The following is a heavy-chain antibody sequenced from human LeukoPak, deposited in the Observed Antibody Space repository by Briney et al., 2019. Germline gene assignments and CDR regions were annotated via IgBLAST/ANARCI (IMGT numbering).Heavy chain of an antibody. CDR3: ARVAHRGFSFDY. D-gene: IGHD3-10*01. J-gene: IGHJ4*02. V-gene: IGHV3-30*04. CDR1: RFTFSSYA. CDR2: ISYDGSNK. Sequence: GGSLRLSCAASRFTFSSYAMHWVRQAPSKGLEWVAVISYDGSNKYYADSVKGRFTISRDISKNTLYLQMNSLRAEDTAVYYCARVAHRGFSFDYWGQGTLVTVSS.